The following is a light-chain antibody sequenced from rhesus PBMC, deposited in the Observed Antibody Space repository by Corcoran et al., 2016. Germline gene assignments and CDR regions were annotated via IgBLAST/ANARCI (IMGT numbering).Light chain of an antibody. V-gene: IGKV1S3*01. Sequence: DIQMTQSPSSLSASVGDTVTITCHASQGISKYLAWYQRKPGKAHKLLIYDTSTVESGVPSRFSGSGSGTEFTLSISSLQTEDFATYYCQQHNSYPWTFGQGTKVEVK. J-gene: IGKJ1*01. CDR3: QQHNSYPWT. CDR2: DTS. CDR1: QGISKY.